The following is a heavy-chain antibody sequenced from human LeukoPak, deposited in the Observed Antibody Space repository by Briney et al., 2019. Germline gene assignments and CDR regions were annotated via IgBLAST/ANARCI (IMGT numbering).Heavy chain of an antibody. D-gene: IGHD6-19*01. CDR3: ASSLWGYSST. CDR1: GGSISSYY. CDR2: IYYSGST. J-gene: IGHJ5*02. Sequence: SETLSLTCSVSGGSISSYYWSWIRQPPGKGLEWIGYIYYSGSTNYNPSLKSRVTISVDPSKNQFSLKLSSVTAADAAVYYCASSLWGYSSTWGQGTLVTVSS. V-gene: IGHV4-59*01.